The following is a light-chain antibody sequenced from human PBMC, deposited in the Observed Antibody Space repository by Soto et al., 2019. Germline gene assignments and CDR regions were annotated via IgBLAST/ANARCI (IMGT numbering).Light chain of an antibody. CDR1: SSNIGSNT. Sequence: SVLTQPPSASGTPGQRVTISCSGSSSNIGSNTVNWYQQLPGTAPKLLIYSNNQRPSGVPDQFSGSKSGTSASLAIRGLQSEDEADYYCAAWDDSLNGWVFGGGTKVTVL. J-gene: IGLJ3*02. CDR2: SNN. V-gene: IGLV1-44*01. CDR3: AAWDDSLNGWV.